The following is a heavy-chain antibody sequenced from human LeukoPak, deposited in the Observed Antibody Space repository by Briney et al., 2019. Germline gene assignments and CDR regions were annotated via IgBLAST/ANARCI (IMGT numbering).Heavy chain of an antibody. V-gene: IGHV3-7*03. J-gene: IGHJ3*02. Sequence: SGRSLRLSCAASGFTFSSYWMSWVRQAPGKGLEWVANIKQDGSEKYYVDSVKGRFTISRDNAKNSLYLQMNSLRAEDTAVYYCARDGDWYGSGSYYNFDAFDIWGQGTMVTASS. D-gene: IGHD3-10*01. CDR3: ARDGDWYGSGSYYNFDAFDI. CDR1: GFTFSSYW. CDR2: IKQDGSEK.